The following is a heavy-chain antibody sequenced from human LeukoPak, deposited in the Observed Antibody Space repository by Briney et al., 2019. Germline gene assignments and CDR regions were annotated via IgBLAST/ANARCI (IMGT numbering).Heavy chain of an antibody. D-gene: IGHD3-10*01. CDR1: GFTFSSYS. J-gene: IGHJ4*02. CDR3: ASRRVLWFGESMGGSFDY. V-gene: IGHV3-21*01. CDR2: ISSSSSYI. Sequence: GGSLRLSCAASGFTFSSYSMNWVRQAPGKGLEWVSSISSSSSYIYYADSVKGRFTISRDNAKNSLYLQMNSLRAEDTAVYYCASRRVLWFGESMGGSFDYWGQGTLDTVSS.